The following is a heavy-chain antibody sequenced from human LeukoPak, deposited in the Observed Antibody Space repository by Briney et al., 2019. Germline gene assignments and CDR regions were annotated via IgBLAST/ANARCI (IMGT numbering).Heavy chain of an antibody. CDR1: GYTFTGYY. J-gene: IGHJ4*02. V-gene: IGHV1-2*02. D-gene: IGHD1-26*01. CDR2: INPKSGDT. Sequence: ASVKVSCKASGYTFTGYYMHWVRQAPGQGLEWMGWINPKSGDTNYAQKFQGRVTMTRDTSISTAYMELSRLRSDDTAVYYCARWGGGSYHSPLFDYWGQGTLVTVSS. CDR3: ARWGGGSYHSPLFDY.